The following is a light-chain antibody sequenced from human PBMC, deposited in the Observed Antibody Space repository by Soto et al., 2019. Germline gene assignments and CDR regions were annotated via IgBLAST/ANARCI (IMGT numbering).Light chain of an antibody. CDR3: QKYTNVPA. J-gene: IGKJ4*01. V-gene: IGKV1-27*01. CDR2: AAS. Sequence: DIQMTQSPSSLSASVGDRVTITCRASQGISNYLAWYQQIPGKVPKLLISAASTLQSGVPSRFSGSGSGTDFTLTIRSLQPGDGSTYYCQKYTNVPAFGGGTKVEIK. CDR1: QGISNY.